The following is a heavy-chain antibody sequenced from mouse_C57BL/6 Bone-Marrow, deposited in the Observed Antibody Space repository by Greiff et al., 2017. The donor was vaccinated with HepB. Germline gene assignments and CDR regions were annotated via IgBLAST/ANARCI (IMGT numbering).Heavy chain of an antibody. V-gene: IGHV5-6*01. D-gene: IGHD3-2*02. CDR3: ARHSSGLTFAY. CDR1: GFTFSSYG. Sequence: EVQVVESGGDLVKPGGSLKLSCAASGFTFSSYGMSWVRQTPDKRLEWVATISSGGSYTYYPDSVKGRFTISRDNAKNTLYLQMSSLKSEGTAMYYCARHSSGLTFAYWGQGTLVTVSA. CDR2: ISSGGSYT. J-gene: IGHJ3*01.